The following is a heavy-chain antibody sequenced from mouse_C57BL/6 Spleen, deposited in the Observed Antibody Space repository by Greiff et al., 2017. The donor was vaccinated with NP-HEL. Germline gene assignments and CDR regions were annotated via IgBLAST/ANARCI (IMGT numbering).Heavy chain of an antibody. Sequence: EVQLQQSGPELVKPGASVKISCKASGYTFTDYYMNWVKQSHGKSLEWIGDINPNNGGTSYNQKFKGKATLTVDKSSSTAYMELRSLTSEDSAVYYCARSEGLLRSEAMDYWGQGTSVTVSS. CDR1: GYTFTDYY. CDR2: INPNNGGT. J-gene: IGHJ4*01. CDR3: ARSEGLLRSEAMDY. D-gene: IGHD1-1*01. V-gene: IGHV1-26*01.